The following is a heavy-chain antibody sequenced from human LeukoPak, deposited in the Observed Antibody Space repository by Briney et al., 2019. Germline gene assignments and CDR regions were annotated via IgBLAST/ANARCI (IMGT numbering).Heavy chain of an antibody. CDR2: IYPGDSET. D-gene: IGHD4-17*01. CDR3: VRRDGFGDYLSDY. V-gene: IGHV5-51*01. CDR1: GYKFSKFW. J-gene: IGHJ4*02. Sequence: GESLKISCKGSGYKFSKFWIVWVRQMPGKGLECMGYIYPGDSETTYSPSFQGQVTISVDESISTAYLQWSNLKASDTAMYYCVRRDGFGDYLSDYWGQGTLVTVSS.